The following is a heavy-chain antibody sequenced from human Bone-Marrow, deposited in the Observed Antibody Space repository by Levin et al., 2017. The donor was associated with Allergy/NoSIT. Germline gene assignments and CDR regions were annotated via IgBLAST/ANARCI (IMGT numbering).Heavy chain of an antibody. D-gene: IGHD2-2*01. CDR1: GFAFGDYY. CDR3: ARDASSRYTHGPFDY. Sequence: PGGSLRLSCEASGFAFGDYYMAWIRQAPGKGLEWISDISDSGTDINYIDSVKGRFTISRDNAKKSLYLQLNSLSADDTAVYYCARDASSRYTHGPFDYWGQGTLVTVSS. CDR2: ISDSGTDI. J-gene: IGHJ4*02. V-gene: IGHV3-11*01.